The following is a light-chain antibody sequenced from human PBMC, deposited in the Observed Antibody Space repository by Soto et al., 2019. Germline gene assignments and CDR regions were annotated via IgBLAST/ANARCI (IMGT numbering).Light chain of an antibody. CDR1: QSVSYY. CDR2: DAS. Sequence: EIVLTQSPGTLSLSPGERATLSCRASQSVSYYLAWYQQKPGQAPRLLIYDASSRATGVPDRFSGSGSGTDFTLTISRLEPEDFAVYYCQQYGRSLRTFGQGTKVDIK. V-gene: IGKV3-20*01. CDR3: QQYGRSLRT. J-gene: IGKJ1*01.